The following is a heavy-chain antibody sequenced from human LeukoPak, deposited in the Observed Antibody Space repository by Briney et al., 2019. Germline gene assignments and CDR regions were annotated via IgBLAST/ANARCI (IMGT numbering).Heavy chain of an antibody. CDR1: GFTFSNFW. CDR2: IWYDGSNK. V-gene: IGHV3-33*06. J-gene: IGHJ4*02. CDR3: AKDTFYYDSSGQNDY. Sequence: PGGSLRLSCAASGFTFSNFWMSWVRQAPGKGLEWVAAIWYDGSNKYYADSVRGRFTISRDNSKNTLYLQMNSLRAEDTAVYYCAKDTFYYDSSGQNDYWGQGTLVTVSS. D-gene: IGHD3-22*01.